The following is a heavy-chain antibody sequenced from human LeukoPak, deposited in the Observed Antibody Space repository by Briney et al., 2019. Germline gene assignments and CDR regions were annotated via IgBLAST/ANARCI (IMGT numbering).Heavy chain of an antibody. CDR2: IIPILGIA. V-gene: IGHV1-69*04. J-gene: IGHJ4*02. Sequence: SVKVSCKASGGTFSSYAISWVRQAPGQGLGLMGRIIPILGIANYAQKFQGRVTITADKSTSTAYMELSSLRSEDTAVYYCARDSTLRYFDWPLDYWGQGTLVTVSS. CDR3: ARDSTLRYFDWPLDY. D-gene: IGHD3-9*01. CDR1: GGTFSSYA.